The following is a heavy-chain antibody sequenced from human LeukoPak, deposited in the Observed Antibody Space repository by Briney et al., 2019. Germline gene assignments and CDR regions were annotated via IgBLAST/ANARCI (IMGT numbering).Heavy chain of an antibody. V-gene: IGHV3-23*01. J-gene: IGHJ4*02. CDR1: GFTFSSYA. Sequence: GGSLRLSCAASGFTFSSYAMGWVRQAPGKGLEWVSAISGSGGSTYYADSVKGRFTISRDNSKNTLYLQMNSLRAEDTAVYYCATSFGYCSSTSCYSDYWDQGTLVTVSS. D-gene: IGHD2-2*03. CDR3: ATSFGYCSSTSCYSDY. CDR2: ISGSGGST.